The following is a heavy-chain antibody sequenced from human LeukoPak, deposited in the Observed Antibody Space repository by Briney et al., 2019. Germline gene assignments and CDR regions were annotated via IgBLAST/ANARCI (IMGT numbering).Heavy chain of an antibody. D-gene: IGHD1-20*01. CDR1: GYSISSGYY. Sequence: SSETLSLTCTVSGYSISSGYYWGWIRQPPGKGLEWIGSIYHSGSTYYNPSLKSRVTISVDTSKNQFSLKLSSVTAADTAVYYCASRYNWNDDPFDYWGQGTLVTVSS. CDR3: ASRYNWNDDPFDY. J-gene: IGHJ4*02. V-gene: IGHV4-38-2*02. CDR2: IYHSGST.